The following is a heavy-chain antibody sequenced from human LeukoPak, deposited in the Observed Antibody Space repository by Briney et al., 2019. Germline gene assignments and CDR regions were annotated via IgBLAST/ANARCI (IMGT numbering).Heavy chain of an antibody. D-gene: IGHD3-10*01. V-gene: IGHV4-59*01. CDR1: GGSISSYY. CDR3: ARDRDYYGSGSSYFDY. CDR2: IYYSGNT. J-gene: IGHJ4*02. Sequence: PSETLSLTCTVSGGSISSYYWSWIRQPPGKGLEWIGYIYYSGNTNYNPSLRSRVTISVDTSKNQLSLKLSSVTAADTAVYYCARDRDYYGSGSSYFDYWGQGTLVTVSS.